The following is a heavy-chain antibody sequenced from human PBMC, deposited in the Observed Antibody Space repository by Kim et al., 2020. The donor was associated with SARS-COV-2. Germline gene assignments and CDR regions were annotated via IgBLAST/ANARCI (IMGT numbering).Heavy chain of an antibody. CDR2: ISYDGNNE. J-gene: IGHJ6*02. V-gene: IGHV3-30*04. D-gene: IGHD3-10*01. CDR1: GFTFSRYA. CDR3: ARGPYGSGSYEHYYYGMDV. Sequence: GGSLRLSCPGSGFTFSRYAMHWVRQAPGKGLEWVAVISYDGNNEYYADSVKGRFSISRDDSKNTLYLQMSSLRAEDTAVYYCARGPYGSGSYEHYYYGMDVWGQGTAVTVSS.